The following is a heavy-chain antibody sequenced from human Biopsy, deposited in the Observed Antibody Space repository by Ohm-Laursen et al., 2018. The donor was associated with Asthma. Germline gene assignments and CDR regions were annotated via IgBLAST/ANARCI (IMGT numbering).Heavy chain of an antibody. J-gene: IGHJ3*02. CDR2: INAGNGNT. CDR3: ARTYYDFLTGQVNDVFAT. Sequence: ASVKVSCKVSGYTFINYAIHWVRQAPGQRLEWMGWINAGNGNTKYSQKFQGRVTITRDTSASTAYMDLSSLRSEDTAVYYCARTYYDFLTGQVNDVFATWGQGTMVTVSS. V-gene: IGHV1-3*01. CDR1: GYTFINYA. D-gene: IGHD3-9*01.